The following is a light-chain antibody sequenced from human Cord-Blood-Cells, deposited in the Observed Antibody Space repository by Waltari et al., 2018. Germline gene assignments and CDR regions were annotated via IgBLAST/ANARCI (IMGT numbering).Light chain of an antibody. CDR3: QQYYSTPLT. Sequence: DIVMTHSPDYLAVSLGERATINCKSSQSVLYSVNHKNYLAWYQQKPGQPPKLLIYWASTRESGVPDRFSGSGYGTDFTLNISSLQAEDVAVYYCQQYYSTPLTFGQGTKVEIK. J-gene: IGKJ1*01. CDR1: QSVLYSVNHKNY. V-gene: IGKV4-1*01. CDR2: WAS.